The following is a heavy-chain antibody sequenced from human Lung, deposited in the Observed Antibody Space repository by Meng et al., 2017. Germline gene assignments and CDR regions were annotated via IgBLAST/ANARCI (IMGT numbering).Heavy chain of an antibody. J-gene: IGHJ4*02. CDR3: AKALGWGSSPDY. D-gene: IGHD2-21*01. Sequence: QVQLVQPGADVKKPGASVTVPCKASGYTFTAYYIHWVRQAPGQGLEWMGRINPNSGGTNFAQKFQGRVIMTRDTSISTAYMELSSLGFDDTAVYYCAKALGWGSSPDYWGQGILVTVSS. CDR1: GYTFTAYY. CDR2: INPNSGGT. V-gene: IGHV1-2*06.